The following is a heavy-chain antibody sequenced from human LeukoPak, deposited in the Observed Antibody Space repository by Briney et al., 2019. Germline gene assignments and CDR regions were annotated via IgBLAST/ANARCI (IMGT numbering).Heavy chain of an antibody. Sequence: PSETLSLTCTVFGGSISSYYWSWIRQPPGKGLEWIGYIYYSGSTNYNPSLKSRVSISVDASKSQFSLRLNSVTAADTAVYYCARDSGGSGYLWFDPWGQGTLVTVSS. CDR1: GGSISSYY. D-gene: IGHD3-3*01. J-gene: IGHJ5*02. CDR3: ARDSGGSGYLWFDP. CDR2: IYYSGST. V-gene: IGHV4-59*13.